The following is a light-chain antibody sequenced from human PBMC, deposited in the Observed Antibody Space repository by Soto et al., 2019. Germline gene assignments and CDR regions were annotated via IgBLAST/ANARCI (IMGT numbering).Light chain of an antibody. CDR1: SSDVGGHNY. J-gene: IGLJ3*02. CDR3: SSYTSTNTWV. V-gene: IGLV2-14*01. CDR2: EVS. Sequence: QYALTQPASVSGSRGQSITISCTGTSSDVGGHNYVSWYQQHPGKAPKFMIFEVSNRPSGVSNRFSGSKSGNTASLTISGLQAEDEADYYCSSYTSTNTWVFGGGTKLTVL.